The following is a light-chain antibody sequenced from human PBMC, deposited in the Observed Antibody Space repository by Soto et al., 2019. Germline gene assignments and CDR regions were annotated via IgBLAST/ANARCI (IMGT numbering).Light chain of an antibody. J-gene: IGKJ4*01. CDR2: DAS. CDR1: QDISNY. CDR3: QQYDNLPRA. Sequence: IQMTHSPSSVSAAVGDRVTITCHASQDISNYLNWYQQKPGKAPKLLIYDASNLETGVPSRFSGSGSGTDFTFTISSLQPEDIATYYCQQYDNLPRAFGGGTKVDIK. V-gene: IGKV1-33*01.